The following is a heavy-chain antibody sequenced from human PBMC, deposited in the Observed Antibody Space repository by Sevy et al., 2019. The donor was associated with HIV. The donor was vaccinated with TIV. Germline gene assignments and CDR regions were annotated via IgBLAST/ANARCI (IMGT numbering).Heavy chain of an antibody. CDR1: GGSINSDH. V-gene: IGHV4-59*08. Sequence: SETLSLTCTVSGGSINSDHWNWIRQPPGKGLEWIGYVYYTGGTNYNPSLKNRVTIPVDRTKNQFSLKLTSVTAADTAEYYCARRNDFDIWGQGTMVTVSS. CDR3: ARRNDFDI. CDR2: VYYTGGT. J-gene: IGHJ3*02.